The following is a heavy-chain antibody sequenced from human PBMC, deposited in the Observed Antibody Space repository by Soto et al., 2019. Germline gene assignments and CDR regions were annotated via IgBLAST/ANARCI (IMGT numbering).Heavy chain of an antibody. J-gene: IGHJ6*02. CDR3: AKGAGDRLSLGMDV. CDR2: ISYDGSNT. CDR1: GFSISDYG. D-gene: IGHD1-26*01. Sequence: QVQLVESGGGVVQPGWSLRLSCEASGFSISDYGMEWVRKAPGKGLGWVALISYDGSNTYYADSVKGRFTISRDNSKDTLFLQMTGLRREDTAVYYCAKGAGDRLSLGMDVWGQGTTVTVSS. V-gene: IGHV3-30*18.